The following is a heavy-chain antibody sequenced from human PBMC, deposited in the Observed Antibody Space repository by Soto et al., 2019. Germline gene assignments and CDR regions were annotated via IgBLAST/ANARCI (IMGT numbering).Heavy chain of an antibody. Sequence: EVQLLESGGGLVQPGGSLRLSCAASGFTFSPYAMNWVRQAPGKGLEWVSGISGSGGSIHYADSVKGRFTISRDNSKNTLFLQMNGRIAKDTAVYDCVKGYWKGDVWGQGTTVTVSS. CDR3: VKGYWKGDV. D-gene: IGHD1-1*01. V-gene: IGHV3-23*01. CDR1: GFTFSPYA. J-gene: IGHJ6*02. CDR2: ISGSGGSI.